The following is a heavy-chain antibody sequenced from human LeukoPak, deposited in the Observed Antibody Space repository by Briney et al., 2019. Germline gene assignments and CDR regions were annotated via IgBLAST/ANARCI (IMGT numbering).Heavy chain of an antibody. CDR3: ASWNGDYYYYYGMDV. D-gene: IGHD4-17*01. CDR1: GGSISSSNW. Sequence: SETLSLTCAVSGGSISSSNWWSWVRQPPGKGLEWIGEIYHSGSTNYNPSLKSRVTIPVDKSKNQFSLKLSSVTAADTAVYYCASWNGDYYYYYGMDVWGQGTTVTVSS. J-gene: IGHJ6*02. V-gene: IGHV4-4*02. CDR2: IYHSGST.